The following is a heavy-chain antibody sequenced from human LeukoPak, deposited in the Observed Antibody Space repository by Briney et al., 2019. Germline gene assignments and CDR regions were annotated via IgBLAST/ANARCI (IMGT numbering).Heavy chain of an antibody. V-gene: IGHV3-23*01. CDR3: AKDKVLWFGESSDGMDV. CDR1: GFTFSSYA. J-gene: IGHJ6*04. CDR2: ISGSGGGT. Sequence: GGSLRLSCAASGFTFSSYAMSWVRQAPGKGLGWVSAISGSGGGTYYADSVKGRFTISRDNSKNTLYLQMNSLRAEDTAVCYCAKDKVLWFGESSDGMDVWGKGTTVTVSS. D-gene: IGHD3-10*01.